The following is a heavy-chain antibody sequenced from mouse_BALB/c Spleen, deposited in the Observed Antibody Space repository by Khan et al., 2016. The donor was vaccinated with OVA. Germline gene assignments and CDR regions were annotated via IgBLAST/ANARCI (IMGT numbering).Heavy chain of an antibody. V-gene: IGHV1-18*01. D-gene: IGHD1-1*01. CDR2: ITPNNGGT. Sequence: VQLKESGPELVKPGASVKIPCKASGYTFTDYNMDWVKQSHGKSLEWIGDITPNNGGTIYNQRFKGKATLTVDKSSSTAYMERRSLTSEDTAVYYCTRGGHGSPLDYWGQGTTLTVSS. J-gene: IGHJ2*01. CDR1: GYTFTDYN. CDR3: TRGGHGSPLDY.